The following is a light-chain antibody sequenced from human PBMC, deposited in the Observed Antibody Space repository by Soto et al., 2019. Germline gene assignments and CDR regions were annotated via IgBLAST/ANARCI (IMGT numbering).Light chain of an antibody. V-gene: IGKV3-20*01. CDR3: QQYVRLSWT. J-gene: IGKJ1*01. Sequence: DIVLTQSPGTLSLSPGERATLSCMASQSVSSNYLAWYQQRPGRAPRLLIYGASTRATGIPDRFSGSGSGTVFTLTVSRLEPEDFAVEYCQQYVRLSWTFGQGTKVEIK. CDR2: GAS. CDR1: QSVSSNY.